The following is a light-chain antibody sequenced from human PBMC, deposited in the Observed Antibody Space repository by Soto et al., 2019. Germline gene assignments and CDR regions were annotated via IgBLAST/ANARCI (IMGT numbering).Light chain of an antibody. CDR3: QQRSNWGLT. V-gene: IGKV3-11*01. CDR1: QSFSSN. J-gene: IGKJ4*01. CDR2: DAS. Sequence: EIVLTQSPAPLSLPPGERAPLPCRASQSFSSNLAGYQQKPGKPPRLLTYDASNRATGIPARFSGSGSGTDFTLTISSLEPEDFAVYYCQQRSNWGLTFGGGTKVEIK.